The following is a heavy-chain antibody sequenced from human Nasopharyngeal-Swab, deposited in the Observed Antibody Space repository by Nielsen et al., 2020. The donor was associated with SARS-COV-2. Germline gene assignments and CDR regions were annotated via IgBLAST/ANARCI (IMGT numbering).Heavy chain of an antibody. Sequence: SETLSLTCTVSGGSISSSSYYWGWIRQPPGKGLEWIGSIYYSGSTYYNPSLKSRVTISVDTSKNQFSLKLGSVTAADTAVYYCARQHQLLGDYWGQGTLVTVSS. CDR3: ARQHQLLGDY. V-gene: IGHV4-39*01. CDR1: GGSISSSSYY. J-gene: IGHJ4*02. CDR2: IYYSGST. D-gene: IGHD2-2*01.